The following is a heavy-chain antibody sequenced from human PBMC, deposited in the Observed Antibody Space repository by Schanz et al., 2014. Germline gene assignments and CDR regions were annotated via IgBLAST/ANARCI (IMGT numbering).Heavy chain of an antibody. CDR2: IDDTGST. J-gene: IGHJ5*02. CDR3: ARLMVPGWFDP. Sequence: QLQLQESGPGLVIPSETLSLTCTVSGGSISSSTYYWGWIRQPPGKGPEWIGTIDDTGSTYYPPSRGGRLPMSVDTAKSQLPVQLSSVTAADTAVYHCARLMVPGWFDPWGQGQLVTVSS. D-gene: IGHD3-10*01. CDR1: GGSISSSTYY. V-gene: IGHV4-39*01.